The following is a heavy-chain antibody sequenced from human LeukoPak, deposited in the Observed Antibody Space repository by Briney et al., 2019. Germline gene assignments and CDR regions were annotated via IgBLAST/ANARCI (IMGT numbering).Heavy chain of an antibody. CDR3: ARGGGVVVTTRTDY. D-gene: IGHD3-22*01. Sequence: GGSLRLSCAASGFTFSSYSMNWVRQAPGKGLEWVSSISGSSSYIYYADSVKGRFTISRDNAKNSLYLQMNSLRAEDTAVYYCARGGGVVVTTRTDYWGQGTLVTVSS. CDR2: ISGSSSYI. V-gene: IGHV3-21*01. J-gene: IGHJ4*02. CDR1: GFTFSSYS.